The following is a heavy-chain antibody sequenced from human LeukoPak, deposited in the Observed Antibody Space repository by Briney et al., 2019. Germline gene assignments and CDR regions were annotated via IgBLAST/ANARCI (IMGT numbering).Heavy chain of an antibody. V-gene: IGHV3-48*02. CDR3: ARDARGYYDSSGYTNRHADAFDI. Sequence: SGRSLRLSCAGSGFTFSSNDMSWVRQPPGKGLEWVSYISITSKTIKYADSVKGRFTISRDNAKNSLYLQMNSLRDEDTAVYYCARDARGYYDSSGYTNRHADAFDIWGQGTMVTVSS. CDR1: GFTFSSND. J-gene: IGHJ3*02. D-gene: IGHD3-22*01. CDR2: ISITSKTI.